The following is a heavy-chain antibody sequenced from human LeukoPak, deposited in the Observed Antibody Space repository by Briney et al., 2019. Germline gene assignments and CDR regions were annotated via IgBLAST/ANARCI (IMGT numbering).Heavy chain of an antibody. V-gene: IGHV7-4-1*02. D-gene: IGHD3-3*02. CDR3: ARIRAPSSFGQRESDY. CDR1: GYIFTNNA. CDR2: INTNTRNP. J-gene: IGHJ4*02. Sequence: ASVKVSCKASGYIFTNNAMNWVRQAPGQGLEWMGWINTNTRNPTYAQGFTGRFVFSLDTSVSTAYLQISSLKAKDTAVYYCARIRAPSSFGQRESDYWGQGTLVTVSS.